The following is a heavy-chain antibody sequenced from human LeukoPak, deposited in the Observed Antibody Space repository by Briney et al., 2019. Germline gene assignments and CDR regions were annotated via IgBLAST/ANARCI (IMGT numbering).Heavy chain of an antibody. CDR1: GFALSSHW. J-gene: IGHJ4*02. CDR2: INSDATST. D-gene: IGHD6-13*01. V-gene: IGHV3-74*01. Sequence: GGSLRLSCAASGFALSSHWMTWVRQAPGKGLVWVSRINSDATSTSYADSVRGRFTISRDDAKNTMYLQMNSLRAEDTAMYYCVRGSPGYSSSWHAYWGQGTLVTVSS. CDR3: VRGSPGYSSSWHAY.